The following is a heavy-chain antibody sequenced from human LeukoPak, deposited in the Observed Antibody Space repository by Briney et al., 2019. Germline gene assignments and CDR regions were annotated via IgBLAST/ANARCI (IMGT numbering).Heavy chain of an antibody. D-gene: IGHD3-10*01. CDR3: ARDLVRGDITSVDF. Sequence: PGGSLRLSCAASGFTFTVYAIHRVRQTPGKGLEWVAVISFDGTNQYYADSVKGRFTISRDNSKNTGFLQMNSLRAEDTAVYYCARDLVRGDITSVDFWGQGTLVTVSS. V-gene: IGHV3-30*01. CDR2: ISFDGTNQ. J-gene: IGHJ4*02. CDR1: GFTFTVYA.